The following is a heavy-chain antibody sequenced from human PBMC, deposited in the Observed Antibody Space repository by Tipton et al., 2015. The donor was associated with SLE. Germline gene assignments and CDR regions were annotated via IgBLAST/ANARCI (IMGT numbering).Heavy chain of an antibody. J-gene: IGHJ4*02. CDR1: GGSVSSGPYY. V-gene: IGHV4-30-2*01. Sequence: TLSLTCAVSGGSVSSGPYYWSWVRQPPGKGLEWIGCIYYSGSTYYSPPLSSRVSISLDRSKNQFSLSLSSVTAADTAVYFCAKDLGTYEYGSGVRSQNDHWGPGTLVTVSS. CDR3: AKDLGTYEYGSGVRSQNDH. CDR2: IYYSGST. D-gene: IGHD3-10*01.